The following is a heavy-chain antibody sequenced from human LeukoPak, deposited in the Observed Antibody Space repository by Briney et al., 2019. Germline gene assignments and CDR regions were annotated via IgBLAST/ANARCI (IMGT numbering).Heavy chain of an antibody. CDR3: AKLRSSSSYDGMHV. CDR2: IYGSDGSDGRT. V-gene: IGHV3-23*05. Sequence: GGSLRLSCAASGFTFRTYAMNWVRQAPGKGLEWVSSIYGSDGSDGRTFYADSVKGRFTISRDTSKDILYLQMNSLRAEDTAVYYCAKLRSSSSYDGMHVWGQGTTVTVSS. J-gene: IGHJ6*02. CDR1: GFTFRTYA. D-gene: IGHD6-6*01.